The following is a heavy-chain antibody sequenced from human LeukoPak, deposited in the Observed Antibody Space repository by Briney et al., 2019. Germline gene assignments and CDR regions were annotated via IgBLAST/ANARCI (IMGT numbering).Heavy chain of an antibody. V-gene: IGHV3-11*01. CDR2: ISSSGRTI. J-gene: IGHJ5*02. CDR1: GFIFSDYY. CDR3: ARGLAASALRSSFDP. D-gene: IGHD2-15*01. Sequence: KPGGSLTLSCAASGFIFSDYYMSWLRQAPGKGLEGGSYISSSGRTIYYADSVTGRFTISRDNAKNSLYLQMNSLRAEDTAVYYCARGLAASALRSSFDPWGQGTLVTVSS.